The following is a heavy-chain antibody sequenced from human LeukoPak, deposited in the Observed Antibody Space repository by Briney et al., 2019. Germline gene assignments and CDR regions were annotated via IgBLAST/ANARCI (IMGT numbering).Heavy chain of an antibody. D-gene: IGHD6-19*01. CDR1: GFTFSSYS. CDR3: ARDKAGRRFWFDP. CDR2: ISSSSSTI. V-gene: IGHV3-48*04. Sequence: GSLRLSCAASGFTFSSYSMNWVRQAPGKGLEWVSYISSSSSTIYYADSVKGRFTISRDNAKNSLYLQMNSLRAEDTAVYYCARDKAGRRFWFDPWGQGTLVTVSS. J-gene: IGHJ5*02.